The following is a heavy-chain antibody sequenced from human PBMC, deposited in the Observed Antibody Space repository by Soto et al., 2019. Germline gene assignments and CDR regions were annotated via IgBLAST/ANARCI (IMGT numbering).Heavy chain of an antibody. V-gene: IGHV1-69*01. J-gene: IGHJ4*02. CDR1: GGTFSSYT. CDR2: IIPIFPTT. Sequence: QVQLVQSGADVKKPGASVKVSCKASGGTFSSYTFSWVRQAPEQGLEWMGGIIPIFPTTNYAQTFEGRVTITADESLSTAYMALSSLRSEDTAVYYCATDTVLDIATIIRCYYFDCWCQGSLVTVS. CDR3: ATDTVLDIATIIRCYYFDC. D-gene: IGHD5-18*01.